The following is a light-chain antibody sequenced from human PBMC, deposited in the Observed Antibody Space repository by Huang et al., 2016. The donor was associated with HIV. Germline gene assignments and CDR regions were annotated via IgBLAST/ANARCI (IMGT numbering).Light chain of an antibody. CDR2: GES. V-gene: IGKV3-20*01. J-gene: IGKJ2*01. Sequence: EIVLTQSPGTLSLSPGERATLSCRASQSVSSSSLAWYQQKPGQDPRLLIYGESSRAAGDPDRFSGSGSGTDFTLTVSRLEPEDFAVYFCQQYGSSPAFGQGTKLEIK. CDR3: QQYGSSPA. CDR1: QSVSSSS.